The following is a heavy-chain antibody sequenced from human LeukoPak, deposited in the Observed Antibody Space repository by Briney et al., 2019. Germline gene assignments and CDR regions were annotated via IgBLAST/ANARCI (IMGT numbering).Heavy chain of an antibody. D-gene: IGHD6-13*01. CDR3: ARDRRQQLVRWGEFDP. CDR1: GFTFSSYS. J-gene: IGHJ5*02. Sequence: GGSLRLSCAASGFTFSSYSMNWVRQAPGKGLEWVSSISSSSSYIYYADSVKGRFTISRDNAKNSLYLQMNSLRAEDTAVYYCARDRRQQLVRWGEFDPWGQGTLVTVSS. CDR2: ISSSSSYI. V-gene: IGHV3-21*01.